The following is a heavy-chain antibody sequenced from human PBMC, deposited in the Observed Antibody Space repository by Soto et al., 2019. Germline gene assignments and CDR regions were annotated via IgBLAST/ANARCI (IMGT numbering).Heavy chain of an antibody. CDR2: IYYSGST. V-gene: IGHV4-39*01. CDR3: ARGGQLELRWSYGMDV. D-gene: IGHD1-7*01. CDR1: GCSISSSSYY. J-gene: IGHJ6*02. Sequence: XETLSLTCTVSGCSISSSSYYWGWIRQPPGKGLEWIGSIYYSGSTYYNPSLKSRVTISVDTSKNQFSLKLSSVTAADTAVYYCARGGQLELRWSYGMDVWGQGTTVTVSS.